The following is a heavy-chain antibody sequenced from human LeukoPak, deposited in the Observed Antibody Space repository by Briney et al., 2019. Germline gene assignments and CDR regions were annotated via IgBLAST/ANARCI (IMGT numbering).Heavy chain of an antibody. Sequence: SETLSLTCTVSGGSISSNNYYWGWIRQPPGKGLEWIGIISYSGSTYYNPSLKSRVTMSVDTSKNQFSLKLSSVTAADTAVFYCATDSSGYYFDYWGQGTLVTVSS. CDR3: ATDSSGYYFDY. J-gene: IGHJ4*02. V-gene: IGHV4-39*07. CDR2: ISYSGST. D-gene: IGHD3-22*01. CDR1: GGSISSNNYY.